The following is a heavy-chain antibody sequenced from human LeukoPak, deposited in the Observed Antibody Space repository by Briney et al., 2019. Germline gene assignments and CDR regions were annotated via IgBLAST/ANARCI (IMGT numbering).Heavy chain of an antibody. CDR3: ARNLWEGDYHGNNWFDP. CDR2: ISYRGST. Sequence: SETLSLTCTVSGASIGRYYWSWIRQPPGKALEWIGHISYRGSTNYNPSLNSRVTVSVDTSQSQFSLKLSSVTAADTAVYFCARNLWEGDYHGNNWFDPWGQGILVTVSS. J-gene: IGHJ5*02. V-gene: IGHV4-59*01. D-gene: IGHD3-10*01. CDR1: GASIGRYY.